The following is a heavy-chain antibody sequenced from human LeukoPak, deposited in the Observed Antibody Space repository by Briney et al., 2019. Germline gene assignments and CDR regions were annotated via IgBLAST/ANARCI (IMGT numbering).Heavy chain of an antibody. CDR2: IKQDGSDK. CDR3: ARDLGSNWFDP. CDR1: EFTFRSYN. J-gene: IGHJ5*02. V-gene: IGHV3-7*01. D-gene: IGHD3-10*01. Sequence: GGSLRLSCAASEFTFRSYNMNWVRQAPGKGLEWVANIKQDGSDKFYVDSVKGRFTISRDNAKNSLYLQMNSLRAEDTAVYYCARDLGSNWFDPWGQGTLVTVSS.